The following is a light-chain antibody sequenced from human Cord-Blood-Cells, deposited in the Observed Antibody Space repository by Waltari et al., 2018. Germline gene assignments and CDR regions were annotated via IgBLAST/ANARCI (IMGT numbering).Light chain of an antibody. CDR3: AAWDDSLSGRV. CDR1: SSNIGSNY. J-gene: IGLJ3*02. CDR2: RNN. Sequence: VLTQPPSASGNPRQRATISCSGSSSNIGSNYVYWYQQLPGTAPKLLIYRNNQRPSGGPDRFSGSKSGTSASLAISGLRSEDEADYYCAAWDDSLSGRVFGGGTKLTVL. V-gene: IGLV1-47*01.